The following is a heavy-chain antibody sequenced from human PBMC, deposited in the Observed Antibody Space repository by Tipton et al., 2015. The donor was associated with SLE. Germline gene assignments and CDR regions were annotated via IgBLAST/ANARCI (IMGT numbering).Heavy chain of an antibody. V-gene: IGHV3-64D*06. CDR2: IRSNGGST. Sequence: SLRLSCSASGFTFSSYAMHWVRQAPGKGLEYVSAIRSNGGSTYYADSVKGRFTISRDNSKNTLYLQMSSLRAEDTAVYYCVKGGVNVVPAARSYIVFWGQDTLVRVPS. D-gene: IGHD2-2*01. CDR3: VKGGVNVVPAARSYIVF. CDR1: GFTFSSYA. J-gene: IGHJ1*01.